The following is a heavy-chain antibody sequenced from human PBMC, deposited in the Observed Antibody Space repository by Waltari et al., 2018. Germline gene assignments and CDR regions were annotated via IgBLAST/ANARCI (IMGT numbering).Heavy chain of an antibody. J-gene: IGHJ3*02. V-gene: IGHV1-69*08. CDR1: GCTFSSYA. CDR2: ISPICGTA. Sequence: VQLVQSGAELKKPGASVRVSCKASGCTFSSYAISWVRQAPGQGLEWMARISPICGTAKDAQEVQDGVTITAGNTTSTDYMEQSSLRYMDTAVYYGARDRGSIRALDAFDIWGQGTMVTVSS. CDR3: ARDRGSIRALDAFDI. D-gene: IGHD2-15*01.